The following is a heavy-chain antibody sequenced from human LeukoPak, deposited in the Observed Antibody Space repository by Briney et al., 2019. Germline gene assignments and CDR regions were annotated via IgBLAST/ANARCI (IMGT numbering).Heavy chain of an antibody. CDR2: ISSSSSYI. Sequence: PGGSLRLSCAASGFTFSSYSMNWVRQAPGKGLEWVSSISSSSSYIYYADSVKGRFTISRDNAKNSLYLQMNSLRAEDAAVYYCARDSPKHNWNFELDPWGQGTLVTVSS. D-gene: IGHD1-7*01. CDR3: ARDSPKHNWNFELDP. J-gene: IGHJ5*02. V-gene: IGHV3-21*01. CDR1: GFTFSSYS.